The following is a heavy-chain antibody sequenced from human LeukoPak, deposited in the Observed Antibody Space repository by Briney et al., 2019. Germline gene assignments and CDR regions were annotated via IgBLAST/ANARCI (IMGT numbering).Heavy chain of an antibody. CDR3: ARDMGGYSGYDYDY. V-gene: IGHV1-2*02. CDR2: IHPNSGGT. CDR1: GYTFTGYY. D-gene: IGHD5-12*01. Sequence: APVKVSCKASGYTFTGYYLHWVRQAPGQGLEWMGWIHPNSGGTHYAQKFQGRVTMTRDTSITTAYMELTRLRSDDTAVYYCARDMGGYSGYDYDYWGQGTLVTASS. J-gene: IGHJ4*02.